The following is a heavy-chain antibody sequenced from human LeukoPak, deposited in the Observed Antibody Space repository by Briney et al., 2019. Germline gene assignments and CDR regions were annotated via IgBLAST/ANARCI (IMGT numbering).Heavy chain of an antibody. CDR3: ARDMVVPAASINSFDP. Sequence: SETLSLTCAVSGYSISSGYYWGWIRQPPGKGREWIGSIYHSGSTYYNPSLKNRVTISVATPKNQFSLKLSSVTAADTAVYYCARDMVVPAASINSFDPWGQGTLVTVSS. CDR2: IYHSGST. J-gene: IGHJ5*02. D-gene: IGHD2-2*01. V-gene: IGHV4-38-2*02. CDR1: GYSISSGYY.